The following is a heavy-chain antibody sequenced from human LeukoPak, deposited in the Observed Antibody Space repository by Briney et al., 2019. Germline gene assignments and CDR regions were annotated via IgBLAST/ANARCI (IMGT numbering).Heavy chain of an antibody. CDR2: ISAYNGNT. CDR1: GYTFTSYG. Sequence: VASVKVSCKASGYTFTSYGISWVRQAPGQGLEWMGWISAYNGNTNYAQKLRGRVTMTTDTSTSTAYMELRSLRSDDTAVYYCASSYYDSSGYQKTYYYYYGMDVWGQGTTVTVSS. V-gene: IGHV1-18*01. D-gene: IGHD3-22*01. CDR3: ASSYYDSSGYQKTYYYYYGMDV. J-gene: IGHJ6*02.